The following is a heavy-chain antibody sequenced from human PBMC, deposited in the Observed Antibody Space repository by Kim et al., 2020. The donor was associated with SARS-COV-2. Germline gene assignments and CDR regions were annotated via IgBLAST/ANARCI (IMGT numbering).Heavy chain of an antibody. CDR1: GGSISNHY. V-gene: IGHV4-4*09. J-gene: IGHJ4*02. CDR2: MYSSGAK. Sequence: SETLSPTCLVSGGSISNHYWSWIRQPPGRGLEWLGYMYSSGAKNYHPSLKSRVTMSLDTSKNQFSLKLTSVTTEDTAVYYCAWGLLGIPAALDYWGQGALVTVSS. CDR3: AWGLLGIPAALDY. D-gene: IGHD2-2*01.